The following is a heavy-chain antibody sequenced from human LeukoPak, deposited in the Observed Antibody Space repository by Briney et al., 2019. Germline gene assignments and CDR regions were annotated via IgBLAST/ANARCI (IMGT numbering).Heavy chain of an antibody. V-gene: IGHV1-18*01. CDR3: AKDRRIQLWLRAVAGDY. D-gene: IGHD5-18*01. CDR2: ISAYNGNT. Sequence: ASVKVSCKASGYTFTSYGISWVRQAPGQGLEWMGWISAYNGNTNYAQKLQGRVTMTTDTSTGTAYMELRSLRSDDTAVYYCAKDRRIQLWLRAVAGDYWGQGTLVTVSS. CDR1: GYTFTSYG. J-gene: IGHJ4*02.